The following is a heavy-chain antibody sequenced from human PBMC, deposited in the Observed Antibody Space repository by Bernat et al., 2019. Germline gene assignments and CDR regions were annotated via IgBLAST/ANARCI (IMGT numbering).Heavy chain of an antibody. D-gene: IGHD4-11*01. CDR2: IFYSGST. J-gene: IGHJ6*02. CDR1: GDSISSSGFY. V-gene: IGHV4-39*01. Sequence: QVQLQESGPGLVKPSETLSLTCTVSGDSISSSGFYWGWIRQPPGKGLEWIGSIFYSGSTFYNPSLRSRVLISVDTSKNQFSLKLTYVTAADTAVYYCARMFGYSNPRHGMDVWGQGTAVTVSS. CDR3: ARMFGYSNPRHGMDV.